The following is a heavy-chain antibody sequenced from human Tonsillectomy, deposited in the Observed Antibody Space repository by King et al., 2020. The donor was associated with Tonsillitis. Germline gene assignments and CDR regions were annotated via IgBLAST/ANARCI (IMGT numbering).Heavy chain of an antibody. CDR3: ARDLRGDLYGMGV. CDR1: GFTFSSYA. V-gene: IGHV3-30-3*01. D-gene: IGHD2-21*02. J-gene: IGHJ6*02. Sequence: VQLVESGGGVVQPGRSLRLSCAASGFTFSSYAMHWVRQAPGKGLGWGAVISYDGSNKYYADSVKGRFTISRDNSKNTLYLPMNSLRAEDTAGDYCARDLRGDLYGMGVRGQGTTVTVSS. CDR2: ISYDGSNK.